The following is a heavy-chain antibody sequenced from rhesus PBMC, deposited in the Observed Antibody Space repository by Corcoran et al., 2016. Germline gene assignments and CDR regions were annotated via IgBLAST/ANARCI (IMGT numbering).Heavy chain of an antibody. D-gene: IGHD2-27*01. CDR1: GGSISSNY. V-gene: IGHV4-122*02. Sequence: QVQLQESGPGLVKPSETLSLTCAVSGGSISSNYWSWIRQPPGKGLEWIGYISYSGNTTNDPALHSPFTISRDTSTNQCSLQLSSVTAADAAVYYCARGDCSGTYCYAPYYFDYWGQGVLVTVSS. CDR2: ISYSGNT. CDR3: ARGDCSGTYCYAPYYFDY. J-gene: IGHJ4*01.